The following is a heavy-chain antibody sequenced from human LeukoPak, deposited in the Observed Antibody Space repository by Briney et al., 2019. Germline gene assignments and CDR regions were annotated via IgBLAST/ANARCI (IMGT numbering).Heavy chain of an antibody. J-gene: IGHJ4*02. CDR2: IYSGGST. V-gene: IGHV3-53*04. D-gene: IGHD2-15*01. Sequence: GGSLRLSCAASGFTVSSNYMSWVRQAPGKGLEWVSVIYSGGSTYYADSVKGRLTISRHNSKDTLYLQMNSLRAEDTAVYYCARLSITGTYCSGGSCYYDYWGQGTLVTVSS. CDR1: GFTVSSNY. CDR3: ARLSITGTYCSGGSCYYDY.